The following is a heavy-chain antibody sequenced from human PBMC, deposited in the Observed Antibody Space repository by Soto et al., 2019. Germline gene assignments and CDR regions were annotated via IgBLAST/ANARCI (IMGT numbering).Heavy chain of an antibody. J-gene: IGHJ5*02. D-gene: IGHD3-10*01. CDR3: ARDRGYYYGSGSRGFDP. CDR1: VGTFSSYA. V-gene: IGHV1-69*01. CDR2: IIPIFGTA. Sequence: QVQLVQSGAEVKKPGSSVKVSCKASVGTFSSYAISWVRQAPGQGLEWMGGIIPIFGTANYAQKFQGRVTITADESTSTAYMELSSLRSEDTAVYYCARDRGYYYGSGSRGFDPWGQGTLVTVSS.